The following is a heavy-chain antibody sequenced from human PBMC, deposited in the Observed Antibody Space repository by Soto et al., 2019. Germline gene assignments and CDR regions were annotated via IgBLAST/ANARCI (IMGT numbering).Heavy chain of an antibody. Sequence: QVQLVESGGGVVQPGRSLRLSCAASGFTFSSYGMHWVRQAPGKGLEWVAVISYDGSNKYYADSVKGRFTISRDNSKNTLYLQMNSLRAEDTAVYYCAKDGGAEMANFDYWGQGTLVTVSS. J-gene: IGHJ4*02. D-gene: IGHD5-12*01. V-gene: IGHV3-30*18. CDR2: ISYDGSNK. CDR3: AKDGGAEMANFDY. CDR1: GFTFSSYG.